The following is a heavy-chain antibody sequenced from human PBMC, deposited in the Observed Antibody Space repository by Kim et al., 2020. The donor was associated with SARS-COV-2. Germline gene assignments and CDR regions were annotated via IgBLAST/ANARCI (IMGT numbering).Heavy chain of an antibody. J-gene: IGHJ4*02. Sequence: NYNPSLKSRVTISVDTSKNQFSLKLSSVTAADTAVYYCARGGAAATHFDYWGQGTLVTVSS. CDR3: ARGGAAATHFDY. D-gene: IGHD6-13*01. V-gene: IGHV4-59*09.